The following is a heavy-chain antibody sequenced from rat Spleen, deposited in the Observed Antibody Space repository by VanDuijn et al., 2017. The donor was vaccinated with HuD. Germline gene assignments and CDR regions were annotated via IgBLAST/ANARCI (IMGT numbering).Heavy chain of an antibody. CDR3: TRGYDYTLDA. V-gene: IGHV5S13*01. CDR1: GFTFSKYG. J-gene: IGHJ4*01. Sequence: EVQLVESGGGLVQPGRSLKLSCAASGFTFSKYGMAWVRQTPTKGLEWVASITNSGGSTYYRDSVKGRFTISRDNAKSTLYLQMDSLRSEDTATYYCTRGYDYTLDAWGQGTSVTVSS. D-gene: IGHD1-7*01. CDR2: ITNSGGST.